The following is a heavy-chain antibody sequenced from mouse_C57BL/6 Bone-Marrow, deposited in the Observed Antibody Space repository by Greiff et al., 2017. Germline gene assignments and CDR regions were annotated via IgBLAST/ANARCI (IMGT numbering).Heavy chain of an antibody. J-gene: IGHJ4*01. CDR3: ARGMGD. CDR1: GYAFSSSW. Sequence: QVQLQQSGPELVKPGASVKISCKASGYAFSSSWMKWVKQRPGKGLEWIGRIYPGDGDTNYNGKFKGKATLTADTSSSTAYVQLSSLTSEDSAVVFCARGMGDWGQVTSVTVSS. CDR2: IYPGDGDT. V-gene: IGHV1-82*01.